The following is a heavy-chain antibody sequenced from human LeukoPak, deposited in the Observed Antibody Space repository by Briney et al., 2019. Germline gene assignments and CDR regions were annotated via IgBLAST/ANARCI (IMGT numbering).Heavy chain of an antibody. CDR2: IIPIFGTA. CDR3: ARSIAARDPFDI. D-gene: IGHD6-6*01. V-gene: IGHV1-69*05. Sequence: SVKVSCKASGGTFSSYAISWVRQAPGQGLEWMGGIIPIFGTANYAQKFQGRVTITTDESTSTAYMELSSLRSEDTAVYYCARSIAARDPFDIWGQGTMVTVSS. J-gene: IGHJ3*02. CDR1: GGTFSSYA.